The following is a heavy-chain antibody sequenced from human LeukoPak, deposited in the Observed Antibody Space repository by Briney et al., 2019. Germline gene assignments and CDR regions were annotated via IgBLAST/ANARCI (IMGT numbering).Heavy chain of an antibody. V-gene: IGHV3-53*01. CDR1: GFTVSSNY. CDR2: IYSGGST. D-gene: IGHD2-2*01. CDR3: ARGVPAGNFDY. Sequence: PGGSLRLSRAASGFTVSSNYMSWVRQAPGKGLEWVSVIYSGGSTYYADSVKGRFTISRDNSKNTLYLQMNSLRAEDTAVYYCARGVPAGNFDYWGQGTLVTVSS. J-gene: IGHJ4*02.